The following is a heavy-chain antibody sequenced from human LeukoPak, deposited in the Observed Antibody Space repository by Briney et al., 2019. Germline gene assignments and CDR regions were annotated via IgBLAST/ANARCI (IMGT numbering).Heavy chain of an antibody. J-gene: IGHJ4*02. CDR1: GDTFINNA. CDR3: ARDLGVRLRLGEIFDY. D-gene: IGHD3-16*01. CDR2: ISGYGGNT. V-gene: IGHV1-18*04. Sequence: ASVRVSCKASGDTFINNAISWVRQAPGRGPEWMGWISGYGGNTLYAQKFQGRVTMTTDTSTSTAYMDVRSLTSDDTAVYYCARDLGVRLRLGEIFDYWGQGTLVSVSS.